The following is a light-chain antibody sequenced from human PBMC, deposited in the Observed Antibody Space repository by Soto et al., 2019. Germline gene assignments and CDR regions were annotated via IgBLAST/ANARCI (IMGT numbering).Light chain of an antibody. CDR1: SSDVGSYNL. V-gene: IGLV2-23*02. J-gene: IGLJ1*01. Sequence: QSVLTQPASVSGSPGQSITISCTGTSSDVGSYNLVSWYQQHPGKAPKLMIYEVSKRPSGVSNRFSGSKSGNTASLTISGLQAEDEVDYYCCSYAGSSTLYVFGTGPTLTVL. CDR2: EVS. CDR3: CSYAGSSTLYV.